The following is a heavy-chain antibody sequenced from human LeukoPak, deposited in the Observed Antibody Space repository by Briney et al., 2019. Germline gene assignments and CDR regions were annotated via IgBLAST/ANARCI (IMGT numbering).Heavy chain of an antibody. D-gene: IGHD3-22*01. J-gene: IGHJ4*02. CDR1: GFTFSSYG. Sequence: GETLRLSCAAAGFTFSSYGMSWVRQAPGKGLEWVSAISDSGGRTFYADSVKGRFTISRDNSKNTLYLQINSLRAEDTAVYYCAKDSYDTSIWGQGTLVTVSA. CDR3: AKDSYDTSI. V-gene: IGHV3-23*01. CDR2: ISDSGGRT.